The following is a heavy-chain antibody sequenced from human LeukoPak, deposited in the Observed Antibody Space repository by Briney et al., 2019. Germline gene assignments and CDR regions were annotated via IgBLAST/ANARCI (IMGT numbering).Heavy chain of an antibody. V-gene: IGHV3-21*01. CDR2: IGRSSGYI. CDR3: ARELSGEPPYFDY. CDR1: GFTFSSYG. J-gene: IGHJ4*02. D-gene: IGHD1-14*01. Sequence: AGGTLRLSCAVSGFTFSSYGMNWVHQAPGKGLEWVSSIGRSSGYIFYADSLKGRITISRDNAKNSLYLQMNSLRAEDTAVYYCARELSGEPPYFDYWGQGTLVTVSS.